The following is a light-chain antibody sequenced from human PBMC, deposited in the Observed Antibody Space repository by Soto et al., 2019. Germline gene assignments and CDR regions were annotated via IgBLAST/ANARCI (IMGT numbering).Light chain of an antibody. V-gene: IGLV2-23*01. CDR2: EGT. J-gene: IGLJ1*01. CDR1: SSDVGSYNL. CDR3: YSYAGDYIYG. Sequence: QSALTQPASVSGSPGQSITISCTGASSDVGSYNLVSWYQQHPGKAPKLMIYEGTKRPSGVSDRFSGSKSGNTASLTISGLQAEDEADYYCYSYAGDYIYGFGSGTKVTVL.